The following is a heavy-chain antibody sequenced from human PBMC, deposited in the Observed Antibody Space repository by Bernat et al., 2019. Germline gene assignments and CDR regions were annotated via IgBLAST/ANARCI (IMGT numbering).Heavy chain of an antibody. Sequence: QVQLVQSGAEVKKPGSSVKVSCKASGGTFSSYTISWVRQAPGQGLEWMGRIIPILGIANYAQKFQGRVTITAAKSTSTAYMGLSRLRSEDTAVYYCARGDYYGSGSYAYWGQGTLVTVSS. CDR3: ARGDYYGSGSYAY. D-gene: IGHD3-10*01. V-gene: IGHV1-69*02. J-gene: IGHJ4*02. CDR1: GGTFSSYT. CDR2: IIPILGIA.